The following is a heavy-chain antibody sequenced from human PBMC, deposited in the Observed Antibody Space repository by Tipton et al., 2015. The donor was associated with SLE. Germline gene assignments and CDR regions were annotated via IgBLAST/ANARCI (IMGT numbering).Heavy chain of an antibody. V-gene: IGHV4-34*01. CDR3: ARGGGTFDM. D-gene: IGHD3-10*01. J-gene: IGHJ3*02. Sequence: TLSLTCAVYGGSLSDYYWSWIRQPPGKGLEWIGEIIHTGRTNYNPSLKSRVTMSVDTSKNQFSLRLSSVTAADTAVYYCARGGGTFDMWGPGTILTVSS. CDR2: IIHTGRT. CDR1: GGSLSDYY.